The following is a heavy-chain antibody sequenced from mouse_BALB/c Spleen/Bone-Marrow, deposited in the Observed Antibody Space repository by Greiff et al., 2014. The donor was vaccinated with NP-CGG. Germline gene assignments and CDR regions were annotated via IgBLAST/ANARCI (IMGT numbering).Heavy chain of an antibody. CDR3: AAMSLYAMDY. CDR2: IDPANGNT. J-gene: IGHJ4*01. CDR1: GFNIKDTY. D-gene: IGHD6-2*01. Sequence: EVQLVESGAELVKPGASVKLSCTASGFNIKDTYIHWVKQRPEQGLEWIGRIDPANGNTIYDPKFQGKATLTADTTSNTAHLQLSSLTSEDTAVYYCAAMSLYAMDYWGQGTSVTVSS. V-gene: IGHV14-3*02.